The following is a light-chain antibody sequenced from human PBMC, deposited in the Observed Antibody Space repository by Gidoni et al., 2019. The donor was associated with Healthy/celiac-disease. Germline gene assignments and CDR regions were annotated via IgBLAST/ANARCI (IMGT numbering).Light chain of an antibody. CDR1: QSISSY. Sequence: DIQMTQSPSSLSASVGDRVTITCRASQSISSYLNWYQQKPGKAPKLLIYAASSLQSGVPSRFNGSGSGTDFTLTISSLQPEDFATYYCQQSYSTPRYTFGHXTKLEIK. V-gene: IGKV1-39*01. CDR2: AAS. J-gene: IGKJ2*01. CDR3: QQSYSTPRYT.